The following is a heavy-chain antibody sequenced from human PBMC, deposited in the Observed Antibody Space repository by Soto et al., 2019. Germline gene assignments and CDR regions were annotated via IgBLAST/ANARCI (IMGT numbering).Heavy chain of an antibody. D-gene: IGHD2-15*01. J-gene: IGHJ4*02. CDR3: ARDKGRSPLDY. CDR1: GFTFSSYS. V-gene: IGHV3-48*01. Sequence: EVQLVESGGGLLQPGGSLRLSCAASGFTFSSYSMNWVRQAPGKGLEWVSYISSSSSTIYYADSVKGRFTISRDNAKNSVNRQMNSLRAEDTAVYYCARDKGRSPLDYWGQGTLVTVSS. CDR2: ISSSSSTI.